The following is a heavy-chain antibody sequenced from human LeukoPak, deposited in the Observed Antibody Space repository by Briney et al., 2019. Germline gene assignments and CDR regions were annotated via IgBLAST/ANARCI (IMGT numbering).Heavy chain of an antibody. J-gene: IGHJ5*02. CDR3: ARRKGYVGWFDT. V-gene: IGHV4-34*01. CDR2: INHSGST. CDR1: GGSFSGYY. D-gene: IGHD6-13*01. Sequence: PSETLSLTCAVYGGSFSGYYWSWIRQPPKKGLEWIGDINHSGSTNYNASLQSRVTMSVDTSKNQFSLKMNSVTAADTALYYCARRKGYVGWFDTWGQGTLVTFSS.